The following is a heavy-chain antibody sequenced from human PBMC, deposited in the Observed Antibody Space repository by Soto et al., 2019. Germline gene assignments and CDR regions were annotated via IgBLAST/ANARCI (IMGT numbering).Heavy chain of an antibody. D-gene: IGHD3-3*02. J-gene: IGHJ6*04. CDR1: GGSFSGYY. CDR3: ARGTLLRLAYAGQRVPGMDT. Sequence: SENLSLTCAVYGGSFSGYYCRWIRQHPGKGLEWIGEINHSGSTNYNPSLKSRVTISVDTSKNQFSLKLSSVTAADTAVYYCARGTLLRLAYAGQRVPGMDTGCKGPPVT. CDR2: INHSGST. V-gene: IGHV4-34*01.